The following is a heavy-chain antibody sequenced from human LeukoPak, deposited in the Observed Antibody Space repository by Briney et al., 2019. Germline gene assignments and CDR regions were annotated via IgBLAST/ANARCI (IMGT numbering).Heavy chain of an antibody. J-gene: IGHJ4*02. CDR2: IWYDGSNQ. V-gene: IGHV3-33*01. Sequence: GGSLRLSCEASGFTFSRFGMHWVRQAPGKGLEWVAVIWYDGSNQDYADSVKGRFTISRDNSKNTLYLQVSSLRAEDTAVYHCARDRWYDGSGYIAAFDYWGQGTLVTAS. CDR1: GFTFSRFG. CDR3: ARDRWYDGSGYIAAFDY. D-gene: IGHD3-22*01.